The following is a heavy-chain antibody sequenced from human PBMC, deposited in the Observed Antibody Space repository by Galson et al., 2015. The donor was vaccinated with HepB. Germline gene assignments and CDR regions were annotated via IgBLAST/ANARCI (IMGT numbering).Heavy chain of an antibody. J-gene: IGHJ5*02. CDR3: ARGSWFDP. Sequence: SLRLSCAASGFPFSNYWMSWVRQAPGKGLEWVVNINEDGSEKYYVDSVKGRFTISRDDAKNSMYLQMNSLRVEETAVYYCARGSWFDPWGQGTLVTVP. V-gene: IGHV3-7*03. CDR1: GFPFSNYW. CDR2: INEDGSEK.